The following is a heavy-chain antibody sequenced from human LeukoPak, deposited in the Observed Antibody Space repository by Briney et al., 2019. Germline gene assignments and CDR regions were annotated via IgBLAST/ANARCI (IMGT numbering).Heavy chain of an antibody. CDR3: HIVVVPAALEGYYYDYMDV. CDR2: IIPIFGTA. CDR1: GGTFSSYA. D-gene: IGHD2-2*01. V-gene: IGHV1-69*05. Sequence: GSSVKLSCKASGGTFSSYAISWVRQAPGQGLEWIGGIIPIFGTANYAQKFQGSVTITTDESTSTAYMELSSLRSEDTAVYYCHIVVVPAALEGYYYDYMDVWGKGTTVTVSS. J-gene: IGHJ6*03.